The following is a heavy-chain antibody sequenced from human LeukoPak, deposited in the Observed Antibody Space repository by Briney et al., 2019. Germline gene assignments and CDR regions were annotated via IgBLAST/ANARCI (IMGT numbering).Heavy chain of an antibody. CDR3: ARARGIAAAGISYYYYMDV. V-gene: IGHV1-2*02. CDR2: INPNSGGT. J-gene: IGHJ6*03. D-gene: IGHD6-13*01. CDR1: GYTFTGYY. Sequence: ASVKVSCKAPGYTFTGYYMHWVRQAPGQGLEWMGWINPNSGGTNYAQKFQGRVTMTRDTSISTAYMELSRLRSDDTAVYYCARARGIAAAGISYYYYMDVWGKGTTVTVSS.